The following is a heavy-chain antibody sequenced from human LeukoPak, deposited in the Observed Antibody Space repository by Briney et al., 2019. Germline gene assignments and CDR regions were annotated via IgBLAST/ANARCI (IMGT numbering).Heavy chain of an antibody. V-gene: IGHV4-39*01. J-gene: IGHJ4*02. Sequence: SETLSLTCTVAGGSISSSSYYWGWIRQPPGKGLEWIGRIYYTGSTYYNPSLKSRVTISVDTSKNQFSLKLSSVTAADTAVYYCARQTQFLWCGELMNYFDYWGQGTLVTVSS. CDR2: IYYTGST. CDR3: ARQTQFLWCGELMNYFDY. D-gene: IGHD3-10*01. CDR1: GGSISSSSYY.